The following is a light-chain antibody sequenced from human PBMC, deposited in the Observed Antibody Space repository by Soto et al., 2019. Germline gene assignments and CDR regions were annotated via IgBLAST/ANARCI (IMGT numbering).Light chain of an antibody. V-gene: IGKV3-15*01. CDR1: QSISSK. CDR2: GES. J-gene: IGKJ5*01. Sequence: EIVMTQSPATLSVSPGERATLSCRASQSISSKLGWYQQRPGQAPRLLIYGESTRATGIPARFSGSGSGTEFTLTISSRQSEDSAVYYCQQYNSWTTITFGQGTRLEIK. CDR3: QQYNSWTTIT.